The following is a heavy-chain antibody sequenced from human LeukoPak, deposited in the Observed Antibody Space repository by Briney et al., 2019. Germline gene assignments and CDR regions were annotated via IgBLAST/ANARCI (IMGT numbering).Heavy chain of an antibody. J-gene: IGHJ3*02. CDR3: AKDRLQNIVGGMVVSGAFDI. D-gene: IGHD1-26*01. CDR1: GFTFSSYE. CDR2: ISSSGSTI. Sequence: PGGSLRLSCAASGFTFSSYEMNWVRQAPGKGLEWVSYISSSGSTIYYADSVKGRFTISRDNAKNSLYLQMNSLRAEDTAVYYCAKDRLQNIVGGMVVSGAFDIWGRGTMVTVSS. V-gene: IGHV3-48*03.